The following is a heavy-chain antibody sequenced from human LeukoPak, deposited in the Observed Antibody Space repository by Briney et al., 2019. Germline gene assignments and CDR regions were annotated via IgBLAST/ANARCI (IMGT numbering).Heavy chain of an antibody. Sequence: PSETLSLTCAVYGGSFSGYYWSWIRQPPGKGLEWIGEINHSGSTNYNPSLKSRVTISVDTSKNQFSLKLSSVTAADTAVYYCARGGHITMIVVWGQGTLVTVSS. CDR2: INHSGST. CDR1: GGSFSGYY. V-gene: IGHV4-34*01. J-gene: IGHJ4*02. CDR3: ARGGHITMIVV. D-gene: IGHD3-22*01.